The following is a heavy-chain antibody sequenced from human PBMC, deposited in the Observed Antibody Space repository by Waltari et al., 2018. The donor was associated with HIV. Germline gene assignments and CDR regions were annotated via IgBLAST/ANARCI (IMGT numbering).Heavy chain of an antibody. Sequence: VQLVQSGAEVKKPGASLKISCKGSGYSFTSYWIGWVRQMPGKGLEGRGICFPGGSDTRSRPAFQCQVTIPADKSVSTAYLQWSSLEASYTAMYYCAGRGRPSAVDIWAEVTMVTVAS. V-gene: IGHV5-51*03. CDR1: GYSFTSYW. CDR3: AGRGRPSAVDI. D-gene: IGHD6-25*01. J-gene: IGHJ3*02. CDR2: CFPGGSDT.